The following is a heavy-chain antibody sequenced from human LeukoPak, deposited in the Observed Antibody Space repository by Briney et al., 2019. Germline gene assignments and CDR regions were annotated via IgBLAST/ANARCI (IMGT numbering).Heavy chain of an antibody. J-gene: IGHJ3*02. Sequence: ASVKVSCKASGGTFSSYAISWVRQAPGQGLERMGGIIPIFGTANYAQKFQGRVTITADKSTSTAYMELSSLRSEDTAVYYCARGRTRIAVAGTDAFDIWGQGTMVTVSS. CDR2: IIPIFGTA. CDR3: ARGRTRIAVAGTDAFDI. V-gene: IGHV1-69*06. CDR1: GGTFSSYA. D-gene: IGHD6-19*01.